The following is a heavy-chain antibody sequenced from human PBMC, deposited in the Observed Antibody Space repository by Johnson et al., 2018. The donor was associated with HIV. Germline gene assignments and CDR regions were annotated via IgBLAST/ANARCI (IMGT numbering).Heavy chain of an antibody. J-gene: IGHJ3*02. CDR1: GFTVSSNY. CDR3: ARDVKVCAFDI. CDR2: IYSGGRT. Sequence: VQLVESGGGLVQPGGSLRLSCAASGFTVSSNYMSWVRQGPGKGLAWVSVIYSGGRTYYADSVKGRFTISRDNAKNSLYMQMNSLRAEDTALYYCARDVKVCAFDIWGQGTMVTVSS. V-gene: IGHV3-66*01. D-gene: IGHD3-16*01.